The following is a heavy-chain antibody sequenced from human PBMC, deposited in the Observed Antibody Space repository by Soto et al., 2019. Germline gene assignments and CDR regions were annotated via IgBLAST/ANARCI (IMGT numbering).Heavy chain of an antibody. CDR3: ARDVLPRYSDSRDS. V-gene: IGHV4-59*01. Sequence: PSETLSLTCTVSGGSISSYYWSWIRQPPGKGLEWIGYMYNTGSTIYNPSLKSRVTISVDTSKNQFSLKLNSVTAADTAVYYCARDVLPRYSDSRDSWGHGTQVTVSS. J-gene: IGHJ5*01. CDR1: GGSISSYY. D-gene: IGHD4-17*01. CDR2: MYNTGST.